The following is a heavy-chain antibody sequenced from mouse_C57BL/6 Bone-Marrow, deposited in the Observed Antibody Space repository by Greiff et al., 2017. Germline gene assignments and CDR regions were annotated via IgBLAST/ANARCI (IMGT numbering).Heavy chain of an antibody. CDR1: GYAFTNYL. CDR3: ARRRLRTGSYFDY. CDR2: INPGSGGT. D-gene: IGHD1-1*01. Sequence: VKLMESGAELVRPGTSVKVSCKASGYAFTNYLIEWVKQRPGQGLEWIGVINPGSGGTNYNEKFKGKATLTADKSSSTAYMQLSSLTSEDSAVYFCARRRLRTGSYFDYWGQGTTLTVSS. J-gene: IGHJ2*01. V-gene: IGHV1-54*01.